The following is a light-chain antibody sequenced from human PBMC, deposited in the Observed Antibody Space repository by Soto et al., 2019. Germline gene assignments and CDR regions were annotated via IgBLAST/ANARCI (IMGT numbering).Light chain of an antibody. CDR1: SSDVGSYNL. V-gene: IGLV2-23*02. J-gene: IGLJ1*01. CDR3: CSYAGSSTSYV. Sequence: QSVLTQPASVSGSPGQSITISCTGTSSDVGSYNLVSWYQQLPGKAPKLMIYEVIKRPSGVSNRFSGSKSGNTASLTISGLQAEDEADYYCCSYAGSSTSYVFGTGTKLTVL. CDR2: EVI.